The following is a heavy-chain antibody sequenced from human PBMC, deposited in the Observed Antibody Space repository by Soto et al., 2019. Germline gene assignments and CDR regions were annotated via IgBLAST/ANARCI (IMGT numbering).Heavy chain of an antibody. V-gene: IGHV4-34*01. CDR1: GGSFSGYY. CDR2: INHRGRT. J-gene: IGHJ4*02. Sequence: QVQLQQWGAGLLKPSETLSLTCAVYGGSFSGYYWSWIRQSPGKGLEWIGEINHRGRTNYNPSLKXRXTXXGDTSKTQCSLKLGSVTAADTAVYYWARVFTPPGSYYIGDYWGQGTQVTVSS. CDR3: ARVFTPPGSYYIGDY. D-gene: IGHD3-10*01.